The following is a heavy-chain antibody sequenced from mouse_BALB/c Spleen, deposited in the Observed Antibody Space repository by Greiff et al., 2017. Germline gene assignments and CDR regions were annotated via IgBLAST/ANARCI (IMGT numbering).Heavy chain of an antibody. V-gene: IGHV14-3*02. D-gene: IGHD2-14*01. CDR1: GFNIKDTY. CDR2: IDPANGNT. J-gene: IGHJ3*01. CDR3: ASYYRYDGLAY. Sequence: VQLKESGAELVKPGASVKLSCTASGFNIKDTYMHWVKQRPEQGLEWIGRIDPANGNTKYDPKFQGKATITADTSSNTAYLQLSSLTSEDTAVYDCASYYRYDGLAYWGQGTLVTVSA.